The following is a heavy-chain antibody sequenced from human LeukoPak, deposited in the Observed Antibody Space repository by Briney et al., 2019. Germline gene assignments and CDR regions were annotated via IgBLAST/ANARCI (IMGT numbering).Heavy chain of an antibody. Sequence: GGSLRLSCAASGFTFSSYAMHWVPQAPGKGLEYVSAISSNGGSTYYANSVKGRFTISRDNSKNTLYLQMGSLRDEHIAVDYCAGSSYDYGDYPTYFDYWGQATLVTVSS. J-gene: IGHJ4*02. V-gene: IGHV3-64*01. CDR3: AGSSYDYGDYPTYFDY. D-gene: IGHD4-17*01. CDR1: GFTFSSYA. CDR2: ISSNGGST.